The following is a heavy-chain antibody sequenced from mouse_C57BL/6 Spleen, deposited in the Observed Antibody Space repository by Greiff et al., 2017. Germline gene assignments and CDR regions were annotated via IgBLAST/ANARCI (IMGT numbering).Heavy chain of an antibody. CDR2: IDPSDSYT. D-gene: IGHD2-2*01. CDR1: GYTFTSYW. CDR3: ARSGYDVRVAY. V-gene: IGHV1-69*01. Sequence: QVQLKQPGAELVMPGASVKLSCKASGYTFTSYWMHWVKQRPGQGLEWIGEIDPSDSYTNYNQKFKGKSTLTVDKSSSTAYMQLSSLTSEDSAVYYCARSGYDVRVAYWGQGTLVTVSA. J-gene: IGHJ3*01.